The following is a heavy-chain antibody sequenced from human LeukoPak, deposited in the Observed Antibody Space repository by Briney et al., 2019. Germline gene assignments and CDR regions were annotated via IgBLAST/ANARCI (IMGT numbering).Heavy chain of an antibody. D-gene: IGHD3-10*01. CDR1: GFTFSSYA. J-gene: IGHJ3*02. CDR2: ISYDGSNK. V-gene: IGHV3-30*04. CDR3: AKSNGYGSIDI. Sequence: GRSLRLSCAASGFTFSSYAMHWVRQAPGKGLEWVAVISYDGSNKYYADSVKGRFTISRDNSKNTLYLQMNSLRAEDTAVYYCAKSNGYGSIDIWGQGTMVTVSS.